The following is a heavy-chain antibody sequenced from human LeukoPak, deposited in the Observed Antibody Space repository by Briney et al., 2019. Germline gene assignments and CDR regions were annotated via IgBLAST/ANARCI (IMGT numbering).Heavy chain of an antibody. CDR1: GFTFSNYA. V-gene: IGHV3-23*01. D-gene: IGHD2-8*01. CDR2: ISGSGGST. CDR3: AKDPDCTNGICYTFFDY. Sequence: GGSLRLSCAASGFTFSNYAMSWVRQAPGKGLEWVSAISGSGGSTYYADSVKGRFTISRDNSKNTLYLQMNSLRAEDTAVYYCAKDPDCTNGICYTFFDYWGQGTLVTVSS. J-gene: IGHJ4*02.